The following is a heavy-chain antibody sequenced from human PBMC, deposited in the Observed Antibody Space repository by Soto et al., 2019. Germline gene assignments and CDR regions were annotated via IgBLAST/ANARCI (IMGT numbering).Heavy chain of an antibody. J-gene: IGHJ4*02. D-gene: IGHD6-19*01. Sequence: GGSLRLSCAASGFTFSSYAMNWVRQAPGKGLEWVSVISGSGGSTYYADSVKGRFTISRDNSKNTLYLQMNSLRAEDTAVYYSASRSSGWYFEYWGQGTLVTASS. CDR2: ISGSGGST. V-gene: IGHV3-23*01. CDR3: ASRSSGWYFEY. CDR1: GFTFSSYA.